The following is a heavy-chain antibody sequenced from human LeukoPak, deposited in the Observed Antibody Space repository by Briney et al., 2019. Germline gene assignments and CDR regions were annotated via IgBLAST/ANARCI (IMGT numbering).Heavy chain of an antibody. D-gene: IGHD6-19*01. Sequence: GGSLRHSCAASGFTFSDYYMSWIRQAPGKGLEWVSYISSSSSYTNYADSVKGRFTISRDNAKNSLYLQMNSLRAEDTAVYYCARDWGIAVERTEGLDYWGQGTLVTVSS. CDR3: ARDWGIAVERTEGLDY. CDR1: GFTFSDYY. CDR2: ISSSSSYT. V-gene: IGHV3-11*05. J-gene: IGHJ4*02.